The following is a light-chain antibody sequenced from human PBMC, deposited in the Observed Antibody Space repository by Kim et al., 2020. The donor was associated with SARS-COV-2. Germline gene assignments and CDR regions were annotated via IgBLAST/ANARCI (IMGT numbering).Light chain of an antibody. Sequence: GDRVTITCRASQVINNYLAWYQQKPGKAPTVLIYGASTLHSGVPSRFSGSGSGTDFTLTISSLQPEDVGTYYCQKYASAPCTFGHRTKVDIK. CDR1: QVINNY. V-gene: IGKV1-27*01. CDR2: GAS. J-gene: IGKJ1*01. CDR3: QKYASAPCT.